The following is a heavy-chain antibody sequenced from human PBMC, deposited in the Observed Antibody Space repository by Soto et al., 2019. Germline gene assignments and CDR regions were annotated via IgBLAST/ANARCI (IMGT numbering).Heavy chain of an antibody. CDR2: IIPIFGTA. V-gene: IGHV1-69*01. D-gene: IGHD3-10*01. Sequence: QVQLVQSGAEVKKPGSSVKVSCKASGGTFSSYAISWVRQAPGQGLEWMGGIIPIFGTANYAQKCQGRVTITADESTSTAYMELSSLRSEDTAVYYCARDKGVITMVRGPTYGMDVWGQGTTVTVSS. CDR3: ARDKGVITMVRGPTYGMDV. J-gene: IGHJ6*02. CDR1: GGTFSSYA.